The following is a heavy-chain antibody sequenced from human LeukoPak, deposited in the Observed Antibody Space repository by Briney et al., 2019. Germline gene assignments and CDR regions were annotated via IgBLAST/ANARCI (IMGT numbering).Heavy chain of an antibody. J-gene: IGHJ3*02. CDR1: GGTFSSYA. CDR3: ARVRDGYNLGNDAFDI. V-gene: IGHV1-69*13. Sequence: SVKVSCKASGGTFSSYAISWVRQAPGQGLEWMGGIIPIFGTANYAQKFQGRVTITADESTSTAYMELSSLRSEDTAVYYCARVRDGYNLGNDAFDIWGQGTMVTVSS. D-gene: IGHD5-24*01. CDR2: IIPIFGTA.